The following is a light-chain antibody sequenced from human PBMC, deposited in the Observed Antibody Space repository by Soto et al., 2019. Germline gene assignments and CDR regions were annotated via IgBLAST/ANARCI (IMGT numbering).Light chain of an antibody. Sequence: EIVLTQSPGTLSLSPGERATLSCRASQSVDTAYLVWYQQKPGRAPRLLIYGAYNRATGIPDRFSGSGSGTDFTLTINSLEPEDFAVYYCHHCHVSPYPFGQGTNLEIK. CDR2: GAY. V-gene: IGKV3-20*01. J-gene: IGKJ2*01. CDR3: HHCHVSPYP. CDR1: QSVDTAY.